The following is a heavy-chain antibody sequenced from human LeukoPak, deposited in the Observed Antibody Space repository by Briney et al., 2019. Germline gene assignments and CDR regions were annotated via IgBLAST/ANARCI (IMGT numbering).Heavy chain of an antibody. D-gene: IGHD6-19*01. CDR3: ARASLGSGTKYYFDY. CDR1: GFTFSSYS. Sequence: GGSLRLSCAASGFTFSSYSMNWVRQAPGKGLEWVSSISSSSSYIYYADSVKGRFTISRDNAKNSLYLQMNSLRAEDTAVYYCARASLGSGTKYYFDYWGQGTLVTVSS. CDR2: ISSSSSYI. J-gene: IGHJ4*02. V-gene: IGHV3-21*01.